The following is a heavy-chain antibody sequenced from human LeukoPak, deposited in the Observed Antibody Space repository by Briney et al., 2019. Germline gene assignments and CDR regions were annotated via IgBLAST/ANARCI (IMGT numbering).Heavy chain of an antibody. J-gene: IGHJ3*02. Sequence: GGSLRLSCAASGFTFSSYGMHWVRQAPGKGLEWVAFIRYDGSNKYYADSVKGRFTISRDNSKNTLYLQMNSLRAEDTAVYYCARAAAGTSGFAFDIWGQGTMVTVSS. CDR1: GFTFSSYG. D-gene: IGHD6-13*01. CDR2: IRYDGSNK. CDR3: ARAAAGTSGFAFDI. V-gene: IGHV3-30*02.